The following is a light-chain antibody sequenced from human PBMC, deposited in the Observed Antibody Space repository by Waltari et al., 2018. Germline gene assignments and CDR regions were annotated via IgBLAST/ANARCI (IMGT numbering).Light chain of an antibody. CDR3: GTWDSSLSGAV. CDR2: ENT. J-gene: IGLJ7*01. Sequence: QSVLTQPPSVSAAPGQRVTIPCSGGSSNIGNNYVSWYRQFPGTAPKLLIYENTGRPSGIPGRFSGSKSGTSGTLDITGLQAGDEADYYCGTWDSSLSGAVFGGGTHLTVL. V-gene: IGLV1-51*02. CDR1: SSNIGNNY.